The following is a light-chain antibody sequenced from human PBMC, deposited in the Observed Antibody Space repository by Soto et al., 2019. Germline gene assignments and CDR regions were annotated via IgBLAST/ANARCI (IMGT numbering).Light chain of an antibody. CDR2: WAS. CDR3: QQYYSTPFP. Sequence: IVMTQSPDSLAVSLGERATINCKSSQSVLYSSNNKSYLAWYQQKLGQPPNLLIYWASTRESGVPDRFSGSGSGTDFTLTISSLQAEDVAFYYCQQYYSTPFPFGPGTKVEIK. V-gene: IGKV4-1*01. CDR1: QSVLYSSNNKSY. J-gene: IGKJ3*01.